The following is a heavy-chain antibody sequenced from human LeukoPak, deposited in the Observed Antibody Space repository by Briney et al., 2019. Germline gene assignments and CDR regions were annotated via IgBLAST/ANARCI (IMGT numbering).Heavy chain of an antibody. CDR2: ISRSGGDT. Sequence: GGSLRLSCVASGFNFSNYAMHWVRQAPGKGLEFVSAISRSGGDTSYGNFVKGRFSISRDNIRNTVDLQMGALRPEDSGMYYCARIPEYWGQGTLVTVSS. D-gene: IGHD2-21*01. CDR3: ARIPEY. J-gene: IGHJ4*02. CDR1: GFNFSNYA. V-gene: IGHV3-64*01.